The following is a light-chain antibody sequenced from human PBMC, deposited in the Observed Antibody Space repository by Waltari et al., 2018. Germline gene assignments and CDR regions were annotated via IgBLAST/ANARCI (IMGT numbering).Light chain of an antibody. Sequence: EIVLTQSPGTLSLSPGERATLSCRASQSVSSSYLAWYQQKPGQAPRLLIYGASTRATGIPDRFSGSGSGTDFTLTISRLEPEDFAVYYCHQYSGSVLTFGGGTKAEIK. CDR3: HQYSGSVLT. CDR1: QSVSSSY. CDR2: GAS. V-gene: IGKV3-20*01. J-gene: IGKJ4*01.